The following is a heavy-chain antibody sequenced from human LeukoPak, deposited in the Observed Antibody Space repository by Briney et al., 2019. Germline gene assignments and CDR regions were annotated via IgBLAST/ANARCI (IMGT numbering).Heavy chain of an antibody. CDR3: ARATSYSSSWYYFDY. CDR1: GGSISGYY. V-gene: IGHV4-59*01. J-gene: IGHJ4*02. Sequence: SETLSLTCTVSGGSISGYYWSWMRQPPGKGLEWIGYIYYSGATNYNPSLKSRVTISVDTSKNQFSLKLSSVTAADTAVYYCARATSYSSSWYYFDYWVQGTLVTVSS. D-gene: IGHD6-13*01. CDR2: IYYSGAT.